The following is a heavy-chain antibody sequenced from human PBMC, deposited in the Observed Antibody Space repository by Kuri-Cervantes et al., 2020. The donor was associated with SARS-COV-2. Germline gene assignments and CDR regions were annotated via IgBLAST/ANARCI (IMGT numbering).Heavy chain of an antibody. CDR1: GGSISSISYY. CDR2: IYYTGST. V-gene: IGHV4-39*01. CDR3: ARHQSAGQVFGY. J-gene: IGHJ4*02. Sequence: GSLRLSCTVSGGSISSISYYWGWIRQPTGKGLEWIGSIYYTGSTYYNPSLKVRVTISVYTSKNQFSLKLSSVTAADTAVYYCARHQSAGQVFGYWGQGTLVTVSS.